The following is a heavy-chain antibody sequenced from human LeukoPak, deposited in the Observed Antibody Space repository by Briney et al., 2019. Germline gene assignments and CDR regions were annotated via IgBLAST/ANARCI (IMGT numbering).Heavy chain of an antibody. CDR1: GGSFSGYY. J-gene: IGHJ3*02. CDR3: ARGADPAFDI. CDR2: INHSGST. Sequence: SETLSLTCAVYGGSFSGYYWSWIRQPPGKGLEWIEEINHSGSTNYNPSLKSRVTISVDTSKNQFSLKLSSVTAADTAVHYCARGADPAFDIWGQGTTVTVSS. V-gene: IGHV4-34*01.